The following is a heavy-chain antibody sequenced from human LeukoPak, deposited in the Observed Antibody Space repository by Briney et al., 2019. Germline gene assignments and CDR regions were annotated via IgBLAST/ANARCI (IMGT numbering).Heavy chain of an antibody. CDR1: GYTFTGYD. D-gene: IGHD6-19*01. J-gene: IGHJ4*02. V-gene: IGHV1-18*01. CDR2: ISAYNGNT. CDR3: ARVSAGSSGWYLEWGNY. Sequence: ASVKVSCKASGYTFTGYDINWVRQAPGQGLEWMGWISAYNGNTNYAQKLQGRVTMTTDTSTSTAYMELRSLRSDDTAVYYCARVSAGSSGWYLEWGNYWGQGTLVTVSS.